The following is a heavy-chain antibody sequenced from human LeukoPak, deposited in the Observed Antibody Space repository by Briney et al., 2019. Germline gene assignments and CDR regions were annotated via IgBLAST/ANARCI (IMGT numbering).Heavy chain of an antibody. D-gene: IGHD3-22*01. CDR3: AREVRTHYDSSGDYYFDY. V-gene: IGHV1-2*02. J-gene: IGHJ4*02. CDR1: GYTFTGYY. CDR2: INPNSGGT. Sequence: ASVKVSCKASGYTFTGYYMHWVRQAPGQGLEWMGWINPNSGGTNYAQKFQGRVTMTRDTSISTAYMELSRLRSDDTAVYYCAREVRTHYDSSGDYYFDYWGQGTLVTVSS.